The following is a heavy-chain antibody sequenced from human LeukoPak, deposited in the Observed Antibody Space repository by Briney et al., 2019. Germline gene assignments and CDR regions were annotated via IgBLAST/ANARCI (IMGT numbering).Heavy chain of an antibody. CDR1: GFTFSSSS. J-gene: IGHJ6*02. CDR2: ITDAVGST. V-gene: IGHV3-23*01. CDR3: ARAHPYYYYYGMDV. Sequence: GGSLRLSCAASGFTFSSSSISWVRQAPGKGLEWVSAITDAVGSTHYADSVKGRFTISRDNSKNTLYLQMNSLRAEDTAVYYCARAHPYYYYYGMDVWGQGTTVTVSS.